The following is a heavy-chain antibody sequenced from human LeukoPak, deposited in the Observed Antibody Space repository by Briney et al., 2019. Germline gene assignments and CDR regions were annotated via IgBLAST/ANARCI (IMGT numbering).Heavy chain of an antibody. CDR1: GYTFTSYG. CDR2: ISAYNGNT. J-gene: IGHJ4*02. D-gene: IGHD6-13*01. CDR3: AKSHPGIAAAGPDY. V-gene: IGHV1-18*01. Sequence: ASVKVSCKASGYTFTSYGISWLRQAPGQGLEWMGWISAYNGNTNYAQKLQGRVTMTTDTSTSTDYMELRSLRSDDTAVYYCAKSHPGIAAAGPDYWGQGTLVTVSS.